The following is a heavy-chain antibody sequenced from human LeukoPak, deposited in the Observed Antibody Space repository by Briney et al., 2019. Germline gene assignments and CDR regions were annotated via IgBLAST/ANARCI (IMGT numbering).Heavy chain of an antibody. D-gene: IGHD3-10*01. J-gene: IGHJ4*02. CDR2: IYHSGST. CDR3: ASSERFGENFDY. CDR1: GGSISSSNW. V-gene: IGHV4-4*02. Sequence: PSGTLSLTCAVSGGSISSSNWWSWVRPPPGKGLEWIGEIYHSGSTNYNPSLKSRVAISVDKSKNQFSLKLSSVTAADTAVYYCASSERFGENFDYWGQGTLVTISS.